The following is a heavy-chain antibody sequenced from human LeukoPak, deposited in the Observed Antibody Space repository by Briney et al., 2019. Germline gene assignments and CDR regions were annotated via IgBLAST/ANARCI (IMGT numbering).Heavy chain of an antibody. D-gene: IGHD3-10*01. CDR1: GGPISSSDYY. J-gene: IGHJ4*02. CDR3: ARDLSFYYGSGSYLDY. Sequence: PSETLSLTCTVSGGPISSSDYYWGWIRQPAGKGLEWIGRIYTSGSTNYNPSLKSRVTMSVDTSKNQFSLKLSSVTAADTAVYYCARDLSFYYGSGSYLDYWGQGTLVTVSS. V-gene: IGHV4-61*02. CDR2: IYTSGST.